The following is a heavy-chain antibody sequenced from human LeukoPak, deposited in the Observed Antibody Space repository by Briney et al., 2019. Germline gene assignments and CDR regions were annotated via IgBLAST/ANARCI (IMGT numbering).Heavy chain of an antibody. Sequence: GGSLRLSCAASGFTVSSNDMSWVRQAPAKGLEWVSVIYSGGRTFYSDSVKGRFTISRDNSKNTLYLQMNSLRAEDTAVYYCAIYDSSGYYNYWGQGTLVTVSS. D-gene: IGHD3-22*01. V-gene: IGHV3-53*01. CDR3: AIYDSSGYYNY. J-gene: IGHJ4*02. CDR1: GFTVSSND. CDR2: IYSGGRT.